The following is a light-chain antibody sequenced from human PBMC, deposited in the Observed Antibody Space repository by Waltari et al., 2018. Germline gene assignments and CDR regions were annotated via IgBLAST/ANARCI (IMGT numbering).Light chain of an antibody. CDR3: SSYAGITNWV. CDR2: EAS. Sequence: QSALTQPPSASGSPGQSVTIPCTGTRSHVGGYNYLSWYQQNPGKAPEHIIYEASRRPSGVPDRFSGSKSGNTASLTVSGLQAEDEADYYCSSYAGITNWVFGGGTKLTVL. J-gene: IGLJ3*02. CDR1: RSHVGGYNY. V-gene: IGLV2-8*01.